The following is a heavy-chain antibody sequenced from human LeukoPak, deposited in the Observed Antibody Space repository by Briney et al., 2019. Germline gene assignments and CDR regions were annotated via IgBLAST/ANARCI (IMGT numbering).Heavy chain of an antibody. J-gene: IGHJ4*02. CDR3: ARDLFIAAAPTDY. Sequence: ASVKVSCKASGYTFTGYYMHWVRQAPGQGLEWMGWINPNSGGTNYAQKFQGRVTMTRDTSISTAYMELSRLRSDDTPVYYCARDLFIAAAPTDYWGQGTLVTVSS. V-gene: IGHV1-2*02. CDR2: INPNSGGT. D-gene: IGHD6-13*01. CDR1: GYTFTGYY.